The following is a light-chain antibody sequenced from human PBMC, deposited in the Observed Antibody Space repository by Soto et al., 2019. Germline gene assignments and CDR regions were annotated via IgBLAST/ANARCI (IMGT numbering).Light chain of an antibody. J-gene: IGLJ1*01. Sequence: NFMLTQPHSVSESPGKTVTISCTRSSGSIASNYVQWYQQRPGSAPTTVIYEDNQRPSGVPDRFSGSIDSSSNSASLTISGLKTEDEADYYCQSYDSSIQGVFGTGTKVTVL. CDR2: EDN. CDR3: QSYDSSIQGV. CDR1: SGSIASNY. V-gene: IGLV6-57*03.